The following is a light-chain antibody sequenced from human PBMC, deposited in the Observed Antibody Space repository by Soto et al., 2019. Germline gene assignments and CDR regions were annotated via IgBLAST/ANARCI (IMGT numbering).Light chain of an antibody. CDR2: DAS. Sequence: IQLTQSPSSLSASVGDKVTISCRASQAINSALAWCQQRPGKAPMVLIYDASILESGVPSRFSGSGSGTDFTLTISSLQPEDFPTYYCQQFNSYPLTFGGGTKVEIE. J-gene: IGKJ4*01. V-gene: IGKV1-13*02. CDR3: QQFNSYPLT. CDR1: QAINSA.